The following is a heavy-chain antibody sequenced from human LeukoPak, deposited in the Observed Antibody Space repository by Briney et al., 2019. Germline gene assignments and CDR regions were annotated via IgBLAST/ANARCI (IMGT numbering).Heavy chain of an antibody. CDR1: GFTVSSSY. J-gene: IGHJ3*02. D-gene: IGHD3-22*01. Sequence: GGSLRLSCAASGFTVSSSYMSWVRQAPGKGLEGVSAISGSGGSTYYADSVKGRFTISRDNSKNTLYLQMNSLRAEDTAVYYCAKAYLEPPVYYYDSSGYYNRAFDIWGQGTMVTVSS. CDR2: ISGSGGST. CDR3: AKAYLEPPVYYYDSSGYYNRAFDI. V-gene: IGHV3-23*01.